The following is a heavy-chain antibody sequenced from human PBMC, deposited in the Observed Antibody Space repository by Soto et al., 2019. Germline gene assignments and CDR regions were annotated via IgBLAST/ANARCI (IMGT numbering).Heavy chain of an antibody. V-gene: IGHV1-18*01. J-gene: IGHJ6*03. CDR3: ARMVRGSNIDYYHYMDV. CDR2: ISAYNGDT. Sequence: QVQLVQSGAEVKKPGASVKVSCKASGYTFTSHGISWVRQAPGQGLEWMGWISAYNGDTNYAQKLQGRVTVTTDTSTSTAYMELRSLRSADTAVYYYARMVRGSNIDYYHYMDVWGKGTTVTVSS. CDR1: GYTFTSHG. D-gene: IGHD3-10*01.